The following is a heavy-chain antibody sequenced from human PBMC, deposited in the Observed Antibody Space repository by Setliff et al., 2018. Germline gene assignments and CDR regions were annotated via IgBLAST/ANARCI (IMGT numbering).Heavy chain of an antibody. D-gene: IGHD6-13*01. Sequence: KVSCKASGYGLTTYYMHWVRQAPGQGLEWMGIINPGGGSASYAQKFQSRVTMTRDTSTSTFYMELSMLRSEDTAVYYCARGGMAAAGRKGVFEYWGQGSLVTVSS. V-gene: IGHV1-46*01. CDR1: GYGLTTYY. CDR2: INPGGGSA. CDR3: ARGGMAAAGRKGVFEY. J-gene: IGHJ4*02.